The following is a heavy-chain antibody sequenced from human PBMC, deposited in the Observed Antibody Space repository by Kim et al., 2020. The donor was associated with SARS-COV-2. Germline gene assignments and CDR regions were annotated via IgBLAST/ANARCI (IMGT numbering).Heavy chain of an antibody. J-gene: IGHJ2*01. V-gene: IGHV4-59*12. CDR2: IYYSGST. CDR1: GGSISSYY. Sequence: SETLSLTCTVSGGSISSYYWSWIRQPPGKGLEWIGYIYYSGSTNYNPSLKSRVTISVDTSKNQFSLKLSSVTAADTAVYYCARDGAGWLKRSWYFDLWGRGTLVTVSS. D-gene: IGHD5-12*01. CDR3: ARDGAGWLKRSWYFDL.